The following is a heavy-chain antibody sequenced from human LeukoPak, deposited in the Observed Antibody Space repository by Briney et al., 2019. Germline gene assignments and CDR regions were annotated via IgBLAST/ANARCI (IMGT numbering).Heavy chain of an antibody. V-gene: IGHV4-59*01. J-gene: IGHJ4*02. Sequence: SETLSLTCTASGGSISSYYWNWIRQPPGKGLEWIGYIYYSGSTNYNPSLKSRVTISVDTSKNQFSLKLSSVTAADTAVYYCARDRGYDSADYWGQGTLVTVSS. CDR3: ARDRGYDSADY. CDR2: IYYSGST. CDR1: GGSISSYY. D-gene: IGHD5-12*01.